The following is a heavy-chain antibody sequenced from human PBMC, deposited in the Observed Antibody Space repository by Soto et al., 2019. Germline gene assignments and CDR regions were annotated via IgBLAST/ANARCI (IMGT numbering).Heavy chain of an antibody. V-gene: IGHV3-30*18. J-gene: IGHJ6*02. Sequence: QVQLVESGGGVVQPGRSLRLSCAASGFTFSNYVMHWVRQAPGKGLEWVAVISYDGSNKYYADSVRGRFTISRDNSKITLFLQMNSLRPEDKAVYYCXKDQYQLIRRCYGLDVWGQGTTVTVSS. CDR3: XKDQYQLIRRCYGLDV. D-gene: IGHD2-2*01. CDR2: ISYDGSNK. CDR1: GFTFSNYV.